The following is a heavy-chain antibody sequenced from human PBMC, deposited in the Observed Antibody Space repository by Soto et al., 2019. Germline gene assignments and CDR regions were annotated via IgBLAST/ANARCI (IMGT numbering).Heavy chain of an antibody. V-gene: IGHV4-34*01. Sequence: QVQLQQWGAGLLKPSETLSLTCAVYGGSFSGYYWSWIRQPPGKGLEWIGEINHSGSTNYNPSLKSRVTISVDTSKNQFSLKLSSVTAADTAVYYCAGGVRGVFDYWGQGTLVTVSS. CDR3: AGGVRGVFDY. J-gene: IGHJ4*02. CDR1: GGSFSGYY. CDR2: INHSGST. D-gene: IGHD3-10*01.